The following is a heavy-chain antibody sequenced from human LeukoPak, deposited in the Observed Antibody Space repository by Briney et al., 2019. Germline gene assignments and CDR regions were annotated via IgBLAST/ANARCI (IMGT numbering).Heavy chain of an antibody. J-gene: IGHJ3*02. CDR1: GGSISSSSYY. Sequence: SETLSLTCTVSGGSISSSSYYWGWIRQPPGKGLEWIGSIYYSGSTYYNPSLKSRVTISVDTSKNQFSLKLSSVNAADTAVYYCARVIVGAPGVNPSDAFDIWGQGTMVTVSS. D-gene: IGHD1-26*01. CDR2: IYYSGST. CDR3: ARVIVGAPGVNPSDAFDI. V-gene: IGHV4-39*01.